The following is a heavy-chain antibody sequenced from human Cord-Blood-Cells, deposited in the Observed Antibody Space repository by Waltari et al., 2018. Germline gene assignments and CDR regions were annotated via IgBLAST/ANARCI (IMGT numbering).Heavy chain of an antibody. Sequence: EVQLVESGGGLVKPGGSLRLSCAASGVTFSNAWMSWVRQAPGKGLEWVGRIKSKTDGGTTDYAAPVKGRFTISRDDSKNTLYLQMNSLKTEDTAVYYCTTDRGVGALDAFDIWGQGTMVTVSS. D-gene: IGHD1-26*01. V-gene: IGHV3-15*01. CDR3: TTDRGVGALDAFDI. J-gene: IGHJ3*02. CDR2: IKSKTDGGTT. CDR1: GVTFSNAW.